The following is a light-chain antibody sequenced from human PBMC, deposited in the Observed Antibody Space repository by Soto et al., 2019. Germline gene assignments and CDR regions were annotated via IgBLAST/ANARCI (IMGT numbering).Light chain of an antibody. V-gene: IGKV3-11*01. CDR3: QQRSSWPWT. Sequence: EIVLTQSPATLYLSPGERATLSCRASQSVSSYLAWYQQKPGQAPRLLIYDASNRATGIPARFSGSGSGTDFTLTISSLEPEDFAVYYCQQRSSWPWTFGQGTKVEIK. CDR1: QSVSSY. J-gene: IGKJ1*01. CDR2: DAS.